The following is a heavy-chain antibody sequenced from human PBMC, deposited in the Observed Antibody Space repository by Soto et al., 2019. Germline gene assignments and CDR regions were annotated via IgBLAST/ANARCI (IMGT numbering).Heavy chain of an antibody. J-gene: IGHJ4*02. D-gene: IGHD6-13*01. CDR3: ARDLAPWAAACSLDY. Sequence: GGSLRLSCAASGFTFSSYAMHWVRQAPGKGLEWVAVISYDGSNKYYADSVKGRFTISRDNSKNTLYLQMNSLGAEDTAVYYCARDLAPWAAACSLDYWGQGTLVTVSS. V-gene: IGHV3-30-3*01. CDR1: GFTFSSYA. CDR2: ISYDGSNK.